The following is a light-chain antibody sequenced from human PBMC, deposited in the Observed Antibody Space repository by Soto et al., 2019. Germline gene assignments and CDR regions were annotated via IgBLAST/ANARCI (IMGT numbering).Light chain of an antibody. CDR1: RSISTY. Sequence: DIQMTQSPSSLSASVGDRVSIACRASRSISTYLNWYQQKPGKAPKLLTYGASTLQGGVPSRFIGSGSGTDFTLTISSLQPEDFATYYCQQSYNFPRTFGRGTKVEIK. CDR3: QQSYNFPRT. J-gene: IGKJ1*01. CDR2: GAS. V-gene: IGKV1-39*01.